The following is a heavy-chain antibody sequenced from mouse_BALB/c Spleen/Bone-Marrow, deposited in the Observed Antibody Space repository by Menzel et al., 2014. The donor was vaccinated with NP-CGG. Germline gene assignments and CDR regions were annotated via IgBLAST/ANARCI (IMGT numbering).Heavy chain of an antibody. J-gene: IGHJ1*01. D-gene: IGHD2-4*01. CDR2: IDPYYGGT. CDR1: GYSFTAYN. CDR3: TRDDSPYWYFDV. V-gene: IGHV1-39*01. Sequence: EVQLQQSGPELEKPGASVKISCKASGYSFTAYNMNWVKQSNGKSLEWIGSIDPYYGGTSYNQKFKGKATLTVDKSSSPAYMQLKNLTSEDSAVYYCTRDDSPYWYFDVWGAGTTVTVSS.